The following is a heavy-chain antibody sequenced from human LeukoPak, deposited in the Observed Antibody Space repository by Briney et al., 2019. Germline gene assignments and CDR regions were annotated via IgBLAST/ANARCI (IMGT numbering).Heavy chain of an antibody. CDR1: GFTYSSYG. J-gene: IGHJ4*02. CDR2: ISYDGSNK. Sequence: GGSLRLSCAASGFTYSSYGMHWVRQAPGKRLEWVAVISYDGSNKYYADSVKGRFTISRDNSKNTLYLQMNSLRAEDTAVYYCAKGAGYSSGFNWGQGTLVTVSS. CDR3: AKGAGYSSGFN. V-gene: IGHV3-30*18. D-gene: IGHD6-25*01.